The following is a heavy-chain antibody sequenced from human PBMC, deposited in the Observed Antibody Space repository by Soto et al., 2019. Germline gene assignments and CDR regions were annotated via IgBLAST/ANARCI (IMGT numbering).Heavy chain of an antibody. CDR2: ISSSSSTI. D-gene: IGHD3-16*01. CDR1: GFTFSSYS. V-gene: IGHV3-48*01. Sequence: EVQLVESGGGLVQPGGSLRLSCAASGFTFSSYSMNWVRQAPGKGLEWVSYISSSSSTIYYADSVKGRFTISRDNAKNSLYLQMNSLRAEDTAVYYCAGDWDASGFDPWGQGTLVTVSS. J-gene: IGHJ5*02. CDR3: AGDWDASGFDP.